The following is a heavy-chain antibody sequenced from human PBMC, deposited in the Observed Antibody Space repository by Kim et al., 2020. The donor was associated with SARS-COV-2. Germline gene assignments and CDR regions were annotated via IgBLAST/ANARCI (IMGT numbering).Heavy chain of an antibody. J-gene: IGHJ2*01. CDR2: IYYSGST. CDR3: ARDRKVVVAATPWYFDL. D-gene: IGHD2-15*01. Sequence: SETLSLTCTVSGGSISSSSYYWGWIRQPPGKGLEWIGSIYYSGSTYYNPSLKSRVTISVDTSKNQFSLKLSSVTAADTAVYYCARDRKVVVAATPWYFDLWGRGTLVTVSS. V-gene: IGHV4-39*02. CDR1: GGSISSSSYY.